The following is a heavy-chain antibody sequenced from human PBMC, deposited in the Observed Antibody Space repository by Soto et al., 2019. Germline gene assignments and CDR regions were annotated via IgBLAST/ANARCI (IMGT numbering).Heavy chain of an antibody. CDR1: GGSISSGGYY. D-gene: IGHD2-21*01. V-gene: IGHV4-31*01. J-gene: IGHJ4*02. Sequence: QVQLQESGPGLVKPSQTLSLTCTVSGGSISSGGYYWSWIRQHPGKGLEWIGFLYYSASTYYNPYLXSXYTISVDTSKNQFSLKLSSVTAADTAVYYCARGVIHWGQGTLVTVSS. CDR3: ARGVIH. CDR2: LYYSAST.